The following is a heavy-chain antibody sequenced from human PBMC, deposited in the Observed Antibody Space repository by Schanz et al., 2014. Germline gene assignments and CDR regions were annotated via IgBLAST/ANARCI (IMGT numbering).Heavy chain of an antibody. CDR2: ISGTNTYT. D-gene: IGHD6-13*01. J-gene: IGHJ4*01. Sequence: QVQLVESGGGLVKPGGSLRLSCAASGFTFSDYYMSWIRQAPGKGLEWVSYISGTNTYTNYADSVKGRFTISRDNAKNSLYLQMNSLRAEDTAVYYCAREQMMAAAGVVDYWGHGTLVTVSS. CDR3: AREQMMAAAGVVDY. V-gene: IGHV3-11*05. CDR1: GFTFSDYY.